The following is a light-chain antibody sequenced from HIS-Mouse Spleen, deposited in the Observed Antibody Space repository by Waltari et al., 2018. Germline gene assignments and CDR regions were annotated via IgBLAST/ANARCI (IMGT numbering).Light chain of an antibody. J-gene: IGLJ2*01. CDR2: EDN. CDR3: QSYDSSNHVV. CDR1: SGSIASNY. Sequence: NFMLTQPHSVSESPGKTVTISCTGSSGSIASNYVQWYQQRPGSAPTTVIYEDNQSPSGVPDRFSGSIDSSSNSASLTISGLKTEDEADYYCQSYDSSNHVVFGGGTKLTVL. V-gene: IGLV6-57*02.